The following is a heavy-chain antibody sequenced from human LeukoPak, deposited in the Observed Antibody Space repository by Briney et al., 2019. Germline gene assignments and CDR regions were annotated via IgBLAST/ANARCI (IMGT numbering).Heavy chain of an antibody. J-gene: IGHJ4*02. V-gene: IGHV4-38-2*02. CDR1: GYSISSGYY. CDR3: ASDYYDSSGYYLDY. D-gene: IGHD3-22*01. Sequence: SETLSLTCTVSGYSISSGYYWGWIRQPPGKGLEWIGSIYHSGSTYYNPSLKSRVTISVDTSKNQFSLKLSSVTAADTAVYYCASDYYDSSGYYLDYWGQGTLVTVSS. CDR2: IYHSGST.